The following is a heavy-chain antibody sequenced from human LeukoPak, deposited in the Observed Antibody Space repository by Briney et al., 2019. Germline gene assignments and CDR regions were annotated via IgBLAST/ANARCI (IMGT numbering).Heavy chain of an antibody. V-gene: IGHV3-11*01. CDR2: ISSSGSTI. Sequence: PGGSLRLSCAASGFIFSDYYMSWIRQAPGKGLEWVSYISSSGSTIYYADSVKSRFTISRDNTKNTLYLQMNSLRAEDTAVYYCAISSGSYYGYWGQGTLVTVSS. CDR3: AISSGSYYGY. D-gene: IGHD1-26*01. J-gene: IGHJ4*02. CDR1: GFIFSDYY.